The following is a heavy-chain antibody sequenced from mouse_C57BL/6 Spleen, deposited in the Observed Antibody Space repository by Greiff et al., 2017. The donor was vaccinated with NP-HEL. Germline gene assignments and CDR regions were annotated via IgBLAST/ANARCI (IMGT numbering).Heavy chain of an antibody. CDR2: ISSGSSTI. J-gene: IGHJ3*01. Sequence: EVKLMESGGGLVKPGGSLKLSCAASGFTFSDYGMHWVRQAPEKGLEWVAYISSGSSTIYYADTVKGRFTISRDNAKNTLFLPMTSLRSEDTAMYYCARTGGNTWLSYWGQGTLVTVSA. CDR1: GFTFSDYG. V-gene: IGHV5-17*01. D-gene: IGHD2-1*01. CDR3: ARTGGNTWLSY.